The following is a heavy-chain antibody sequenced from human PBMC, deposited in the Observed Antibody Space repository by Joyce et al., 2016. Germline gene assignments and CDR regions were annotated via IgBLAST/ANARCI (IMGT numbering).Heavy chain of an antibody. CDR1: GFTFDDYA. CDR3: AKDGGSGRYYNFGWNGMDV. J-gene: IGHJ6*02. Sequence: EVQVVESGGGLVQPGRSLRLSCVVSGFTFDDYAMHWVRQAPGKGLEWVSGITYNRFSIGYADSVKGRFTISRDNGKNSLYLQMNSLRPEDTALYYCAKDGGSGRYYNFGWNGMDVWGQGTMVTVSS. D-gene: IGHD3-10*01. CDR2: ITYNRFSI. V-gene: IGHV3-9*01.